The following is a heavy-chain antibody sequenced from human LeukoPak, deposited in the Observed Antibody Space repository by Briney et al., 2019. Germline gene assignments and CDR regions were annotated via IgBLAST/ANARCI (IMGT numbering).Heavy chain of an antibody. J-gene: IGHJ6*02. CDR2: ISGSGGST. CDR3: AKFMVRGVIEDYYYGMDV. Sequence: GGSLRLSCTASGFSFSDFWMHWVRHAPGKGLVWVSAISGSGGSTYYADSVKGRFTISRDNSKNTLYLQMNSLRAEDTAVYYCAKFMVRGVIEDYYYGMDVWGQGTTVTVSS. V-gene: IGHV3-23*01. CDR1: GFSFSDFW. D-gene: IGHD3-10*01.